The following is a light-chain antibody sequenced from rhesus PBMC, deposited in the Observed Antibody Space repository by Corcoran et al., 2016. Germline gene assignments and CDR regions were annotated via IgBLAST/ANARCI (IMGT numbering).Light chain of an antibody. CDR3: QQANSRPYS. V-gene: IGKV1-22*01. Sequence: DIQMTQSPSSLSASVGATAPITCRASQGISSWLAWYQQKPGTAPKLLIYKASSLQSGVPSRFSGSGSGTDFPRTISSLQSEDFATYYCQQANSRPYSFGQGTKVEI. J-gene: IGKJ2*01. CDR1: QGISSW. CDR2: KAS.